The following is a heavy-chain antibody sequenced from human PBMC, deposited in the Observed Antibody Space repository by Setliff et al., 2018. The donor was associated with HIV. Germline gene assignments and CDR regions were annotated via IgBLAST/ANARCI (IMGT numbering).Heavy chain of an antibody. CDR1: GGTFSNSA. CDR3: ARDHGIAASVHDAFDL. V-gene: IGHV1-69*06. J-gene: IGHJ3*01. D-gene: IGHD6-13*01. Sequence: GASVKVSCKASGGTFSNSAISWVRQAPGQGPEWMGRIIPMFGTATYAQKFQGRVTITADKSTSTAYMELSSLRSEDTAVYYCARDHGIAASVHDAFDLWGQGTMVTVSS. CDR2: IIPMFGTA.